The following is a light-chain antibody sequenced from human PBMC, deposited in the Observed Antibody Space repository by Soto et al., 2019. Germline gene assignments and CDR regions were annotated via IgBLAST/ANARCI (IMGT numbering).Light chain of an antibody. J-gene: IGKJ2*01. V-gene: IGKV3-20*01. CDR2: GAS. CDR3: HQYGSSPYT. Sequence: EIVVTQSPGTLSLSPGERATLSCRANQSVSSSYLAWYQQKPGQAPRLLIYGASSRATGIPDRFSGSGSGTDFTLTISRLEPEDFAVYYCHQYGSSPYTFGQGTKLEIK. CDR1: QSVSSSY.